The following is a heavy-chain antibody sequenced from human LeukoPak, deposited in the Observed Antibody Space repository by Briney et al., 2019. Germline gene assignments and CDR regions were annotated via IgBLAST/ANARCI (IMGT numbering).Heavy chain of an antibody. J-gene: IGHJ4*02. CDR1: GFTSTNYW. D-gene: IGHD1-14*01. CDR3: ARKGSRRPSPEGV. CDR2: IKQDGSEK. V-gene: IGHV3-7*03. Sequence: GGPLRLSCAASGFTSTNYWMSRVRQAPGKGLEWVADIKQDGSEKYYVDSVKGRFTISRDNAKNSLYLQMNSLRAEDTAIYYCARKGSRRPSPEGVWGQGTLVTVSS.